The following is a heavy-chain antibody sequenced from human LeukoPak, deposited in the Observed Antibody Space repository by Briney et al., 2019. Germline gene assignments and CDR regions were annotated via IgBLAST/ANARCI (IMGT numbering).Heavy chain of an antibody. CDR3: ARGRPHGNDY. J-gene: IGHJ4*02. D-gene: IGHD4-23*01. CDR1: GFTFSSYW. Sequence: GGCLRLSCAASGFTFSSYWMNWVRHAPGKGLVWVSRIASDGSSTTYADSVKGRFSISRDNAKNTLYLQMNSLRVEDTAVYYCARGRPHGNDYWGQGTLVTVSS. V-gene: IGHV3-74*01. CDR2: IASDGSST.